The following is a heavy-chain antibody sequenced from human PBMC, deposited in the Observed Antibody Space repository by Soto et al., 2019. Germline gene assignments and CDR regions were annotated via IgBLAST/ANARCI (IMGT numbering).Heavy chain of an antibody. J-gene: IGHJ6*02. D-gene: IGHD3-22*01. Sequence: GASVKVSCKTSGYTFTAHCIHWVRQAPGQGLEWMGWINPNSGGTTYAQKFHARVTMTRDTSISTAYMELSGLTSDDTAVYYCAREDDLTMTSGLDVWGQGTMVTVSS. CDR1: GYTFTAHC. CDR2: INPNSGGT. CDR3: AREDDLTMTSGLDV. V-gene: IGHV1-2*02.